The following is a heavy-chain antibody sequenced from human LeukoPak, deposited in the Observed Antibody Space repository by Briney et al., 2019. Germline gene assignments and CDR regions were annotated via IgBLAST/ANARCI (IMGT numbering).Heavy chain of an antibody. CDR2: IYHSGST. V-gene: IGHV4-4*02. CDR3: ARVDILTGSALDY. CDR1: GGSISSSNW. D-gene: IGHD3-9*01. Sequence: SGTLSLTCAVSGGSISSSNWWSWVRQPPGKGLEWIGEIYHSGSTNYNPSLKSRVTISVDKSKNQFSLKLSSVTAADTAVCYCARVDILTGSALDYWGQGTLVTVSS. J-gene: IGHJ4*02.